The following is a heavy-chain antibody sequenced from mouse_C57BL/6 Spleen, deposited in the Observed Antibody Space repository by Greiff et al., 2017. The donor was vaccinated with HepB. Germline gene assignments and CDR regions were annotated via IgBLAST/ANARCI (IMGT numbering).Heavy chain of an antibody. CDR2: IDPSDSYT. J-gene: IGHJ2*01. CDR1: GYTFTSYW. Sequence: QVQLQQPGAELVMPGASVKLSCKASGYTFTSYWMHWVKQRPGQGLEWIGEIDPSDSYTNYNQKFKGKSTLTVDNSSSTAYMQLSSLTSEDSAVYYCAYYDYDYFDYWGQGTTLTVSS. D-gene: IGHD2-4*01. CDR3: AYYDYDYFDY. V-gene: IGHV1-69*01.